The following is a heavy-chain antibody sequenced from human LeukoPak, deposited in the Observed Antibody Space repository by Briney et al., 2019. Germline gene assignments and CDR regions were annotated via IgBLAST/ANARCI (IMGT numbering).Heavy chain of an antibody. CDR2: IKSKTDGGTT. D-gene: IGHD5-12*01. V-gene: IGHV3-15*01. CDR3: TTARGYSGYDDTYYFDY. Sequence: GGSLGLSCAASGFTFSNAWMSWVRQAPGKGLEWVGRIKSKTDGGTTDYAAPVKGRFTISRDDSKNTLYLQMNSLKTEDTAVYYCTTARGYSGYDDTYYFDYWGQGTLVTVSS. CDR1: GFTFSNAW. J-gene: IGHJ4*02.